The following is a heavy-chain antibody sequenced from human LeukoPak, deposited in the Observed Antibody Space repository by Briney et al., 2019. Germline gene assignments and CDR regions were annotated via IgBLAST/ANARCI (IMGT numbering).Heavy chain of an antibody. CDR2: ISSGSSYI. D-gene: IGHD2-2*03. Sequence: GGSLRLSCAASGFTFSSYSMNWVRQAPGKGLEWVSSISSGSSYIYYADSVKGRFTISRDNAKNSLYLQMNSLRAEDTAVYYCARSPRSGYCSSTSCYFDYWGQGTLVTVSS. CDR3: ARSPRSGYCSSTSCYFDY. V-gene: IGHV3-21*01. J-gene: IGHJ4*02. CDR1: GFTFSSYS.